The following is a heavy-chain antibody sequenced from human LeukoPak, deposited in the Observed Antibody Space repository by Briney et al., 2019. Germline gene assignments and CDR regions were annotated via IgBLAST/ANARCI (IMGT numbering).Heavy chain of an antibody. Sequence: SETLSLTCTVSGVSVSSGSYYWRWIRQPPGKGLEWIGYIYYSGSTNYNPSLKSRVTISVDTSKNQFSLKLSSVTAADTAVYYCARGLTRWGQGTLVTVSS. CDR1: GVSVSSGSYY. V-gene: IGHV4-61*01. CDR2: IYYSGST. CDR3: ARGLTR. D-gene: IGHD6-19*01. J-gene: IGHJ4*02.